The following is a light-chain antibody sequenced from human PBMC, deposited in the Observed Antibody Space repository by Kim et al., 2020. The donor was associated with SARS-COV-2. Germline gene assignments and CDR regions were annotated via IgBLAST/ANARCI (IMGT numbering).Light chain of an antibody. CDR3: QAWDSSIYV. J-gene: IGLJ1*01. Sequence: SYELTQPPSVSVSPGQTASITCSGDKLGDKYASWYQQKPGQSPVVVIFRDNRRPSGIPERFSGSNSGNTATLTISGTQAMDEADYYCQAWDSSIYVFGTGTKVNVL. V-gene: IGLV3-1*01. CDR1: KLGDKY. CDR2: RDN.